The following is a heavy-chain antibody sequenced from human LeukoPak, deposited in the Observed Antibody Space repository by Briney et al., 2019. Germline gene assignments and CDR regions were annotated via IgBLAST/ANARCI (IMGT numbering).Heavy chain of an antibody. V-gene: IGHV4-39*01. D-gene: IGHD3-22*01. Sequence: SETLSLTCTVSGGSITSNYHYWGWIRQPPEKGLEWMGNIYHGGPTYYSPSLQSRITISVDTSKNQFYVKLRSVTAADTAVYYCARLLGSSYYSFDSWGHGTLVTVSS. CDR3: ARLLGSSYYSFDS. J-gene: IGHJ4*01. CDR2: IYHGGPT. CDR1: GGSITSNYHY.